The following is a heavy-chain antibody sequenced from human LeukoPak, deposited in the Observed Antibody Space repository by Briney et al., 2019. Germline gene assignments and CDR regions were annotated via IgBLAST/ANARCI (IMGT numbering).Heavy chain of an antibody. Sequence: SETLSLTCTVSGDSISSFYWSWIRQPPGKGLEWIGYIYYSGSTNYNPSLKSRVTISVDTSKNQFSLKLSSVTAADTAVYYCARDSTQYDILTGYFSGYFDYWGQGTLVTVSS. CDR3: ARDSTQYDILTGYFSGYFDY. CDR1: GDSISSFY. CDR2: IYYSGST. V-gene: IGHV4-59*01. J-gene: IGHJ4*02. D-gene: IGHD3-9*01.